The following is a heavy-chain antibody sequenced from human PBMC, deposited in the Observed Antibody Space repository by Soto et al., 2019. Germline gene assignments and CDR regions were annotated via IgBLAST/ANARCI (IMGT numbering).Heavy chain of an antibody. V-gene: IGHV3-49*01. CDR3: TSSSRTVTVDY. CDR2: IRSKAYGGTT. Sequence: GGSLRLSCTASGFTFGDYAMSWFRQAPGKGLEWVGFIRSKAYGGTTEYTASVKGRFTISRDDSKSIAYLQMNSLKIEDTAVYYCTSSSRTVTVDYWGQGTLVTVSS. CDR1: GFTFGDYA. D-gene: IGHD4-17*01. J-gene: IGHJ4*02.